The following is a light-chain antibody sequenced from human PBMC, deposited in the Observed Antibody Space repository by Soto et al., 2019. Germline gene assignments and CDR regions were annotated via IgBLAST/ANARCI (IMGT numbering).Light chain of an antibody. CDR1: QSVSSNY. V-gene: IGKV3-20*01. CDR2: GAS. J-gene: IGKJ5*01. CDR3: QHYYGTSPIT. Sequence: DIVLTQSPGTLSLSPGERATLSCRASQSVSSNYLAWYQHKSGQAPRLLISGASSRATGIPDRFSGSGSGTDFTLTISRLEPEDFALYYCQHYYGTSPITFGQGTRLEIK.